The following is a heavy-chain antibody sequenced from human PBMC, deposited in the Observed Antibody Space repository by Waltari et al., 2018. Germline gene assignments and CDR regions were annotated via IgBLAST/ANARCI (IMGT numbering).Heavy chain of an antibody. CDR1: GFTFSSYA. CDR2: SRGSGGST. V-gene: IGHV3-23*01. J-gene: IGHJ4*02. Sequence: EVPLLESGGGLVQPGGSLRLSCAASGFTFSSYAMSWVRQAPGKGLEWGSASRGSGGSTYYADAGKGRFTISRDNSKNTLYLQMNSLRAEDTAVYYCAKDPGTIYYWGQGTLVTVSS. CDR3: AKDPGTIYY. D-gene: IGHD3-9*01.